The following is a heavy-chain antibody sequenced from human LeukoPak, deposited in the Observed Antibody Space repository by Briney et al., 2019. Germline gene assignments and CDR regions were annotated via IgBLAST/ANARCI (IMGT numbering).Heavy chain of an antibody. D-gene: IGHD5-12*01. V-gene: IGHV4-59*08. J-gene: IGHJ4*02. CDR2: IYYSGST. CDR3: AGADIVATIALGY. Sequence: SETLSLTCTVSGGSISSYYWSWIRQPPGKGLEWIGYIYYSGSTNYNPSLKSRVTISVDTSKNQFSLKLSSVTAADTAVYHCAGADIVATIALGYWGQGTLATVSS. CDR1: GGSISSYY.